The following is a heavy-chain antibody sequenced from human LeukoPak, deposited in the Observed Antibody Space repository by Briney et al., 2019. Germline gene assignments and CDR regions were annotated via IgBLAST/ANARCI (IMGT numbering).Heavy chain of an antibody. J-gene: IGHJ6*03. CDR3: AKAPRWDYGSGSRIYYYYMDV. Sequence: GGSLRLSCAASGFTFSSYEMNWVRQAPGKGLEGVSYISSSGSTIYYADSVKGRFTISRDNAKNSLYLQMNSLRAEDTAVYYCAKAPRWDYGSGSRIYYYYMDVWGKGTTVTVSS. D-gene: IGHD3-10*01. CDR1: GFTFSSYE. V-gene: IGHV3-48*03. CDR2: ISSSGSTI.